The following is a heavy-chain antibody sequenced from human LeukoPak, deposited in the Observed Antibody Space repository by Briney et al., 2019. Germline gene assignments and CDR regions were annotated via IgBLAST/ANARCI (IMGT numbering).Heavy chain of an antibody. J-gene: IGHJ4*02. CDR1: GGSISSISYY. CDR2: IYYSGST. D-gene: IGHD3-22*01. CDR3: ARDQYYYDSSGYYRIDY. Sequence: SETLSLTCTVPGGSISSISYYWGWIRQPPGKGLEWIGHIYYSGSTFYNPSLKSRVTISVDTSKNQFSLKLSSVTAADTAVYYCARDQYYYDSSGYYRIDYWGQGTLVTVSS. V-gene: IGHV4-39*07.